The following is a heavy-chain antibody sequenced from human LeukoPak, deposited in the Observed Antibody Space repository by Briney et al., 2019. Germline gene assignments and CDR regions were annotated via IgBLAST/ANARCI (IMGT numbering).Heavy chain of an antibody. J-gene: IGHJ4*02. Sequence: PGGSLRLSCAASGFTFSSYWMSWVRQAPGKGLEWVANIKQDGSEKYYVDSVKGRFTISRDNAKNSLYLQMNSLRAEDTAVYYCARDIMVRGVYYFDYWDQGTLVTVSS. CDR3: ARDIMVRGVYYFDY. V-gene: IGHV3-7*01. D-gene: IGHD3-10*01. CDR1: GFTFSSYW. CDR2: IKQDGSEK.